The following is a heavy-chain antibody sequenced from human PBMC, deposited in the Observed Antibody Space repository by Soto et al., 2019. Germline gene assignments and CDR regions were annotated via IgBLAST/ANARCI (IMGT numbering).Heavy chain of an antibody. D-gene: IGHD6-13*01. Sequence: SVKVSCQAAGYTFTSYGISWVRQAPGQGLEWMGWISAYNGNTNYAQKLQGRVTMTTDTSTSTAYMELRSLRSDDTAVYYCARDGQQLVFRYYYGMDVWGQGTTVTVSS. V-gene: IGHV1-18*01. CDR3: ARDGQQLVFRYYYGMDV. J-gene: IGHJ6*02. CDR2: ISAYNGNT. CDR1: GYTFTSYG.